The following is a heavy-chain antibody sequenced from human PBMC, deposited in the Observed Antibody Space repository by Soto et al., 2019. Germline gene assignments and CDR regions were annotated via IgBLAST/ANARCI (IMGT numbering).Heavy chain of an antibody. D-gene: IGHD2-15*01. CDR2: IYYSGST. Sequence: SVTLSHTCPVSGGSISRGDYYRSWIRQPPGKGLEWIGYIYYSGSTYYNPSLKSRVTISVDTSKNQFSLKLSSVTAADTALYYCARARGARYFDYWGQGTLVTVSS. CDR3: ARARGARYFDY. V-gene: IGHV4-30-4*01. J-gene: IGHJ4*02. CDR1: GGSISRGDYY.